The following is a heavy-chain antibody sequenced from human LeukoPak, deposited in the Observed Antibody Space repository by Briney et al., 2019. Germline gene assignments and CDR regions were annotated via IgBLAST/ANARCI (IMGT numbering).Heavy chain of an antibody. CDR2: IYYSGST. D-gene: IGHD6-19*01. CDR1: GGSISSYY. V-gene: IGHV4-59*08. J-gene: IGHJ5*02. CDR3: ARHVFRGYSSGWYSSGLNWFDL. Sequence: SETLSLTCTVSGGSISSYYWSWIRQPPGKGLEWIGYIYYSGSTYYNPSLKSRVTISVDTSKNQLSLKLSSVPAADTAVYFCARHVFRGYSSGWYSSGLNWFDLWGQGTLVTVSS.